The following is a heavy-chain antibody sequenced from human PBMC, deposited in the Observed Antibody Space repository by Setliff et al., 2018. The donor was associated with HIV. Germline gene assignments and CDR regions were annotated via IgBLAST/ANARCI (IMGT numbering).Heavy chain of an antibody. Sequence: LSLTCTVSGDSINSGNYYWSWISQHPGKGLEWIGYIYYSGSTYYSPSLKSRVTISVDTSKNQFSLKLSSVKGRFSISRDNAKNSLYLEMNSLRVEDTAIYYCVREGLWFGESHWGQGTLVTVSS. CDR1: GDSINSGNYY. V-gene: IGHV4-30-4*08. J-gene: IGHJ4*01. CDR2: IYYSGST. D-gene: IGHD3-10*01. CDR3: AKNSLYLEMNSLRVEDTAIYYCVREGLWFGESH.